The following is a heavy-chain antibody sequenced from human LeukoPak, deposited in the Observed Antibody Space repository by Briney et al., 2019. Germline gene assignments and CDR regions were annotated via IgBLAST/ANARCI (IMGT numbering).Heavy chain of an antibody. CDR3: ARGYSSGYYVDAFDI. V-gene: IGHV4-61*01. Sequence: SDTLSLTCTVSGASISSTSYYWSWIRQPPGKGLEWIGYIYYSGSTNYNPSLKSRVTISIDMSENQFSLQLHSVTAADTAVYYCARGYSSGYYVDAFDIWGQGTMVTVS. CDR1: GASISSTSYY. D-gene: IGHD6-19*01. J-gene: IGHJ3*02. CDR2: IYYSGST.